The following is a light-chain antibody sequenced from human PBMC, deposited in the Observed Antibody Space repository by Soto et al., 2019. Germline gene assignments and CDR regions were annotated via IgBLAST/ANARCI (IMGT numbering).Light chain of an antibody. CDR3: QQYNSYAPTWT. CDR1: QSISSW. V-gene: IGKV1-5*01. J-gene: IGKJ1*01. Sequence: DIQMTQSPSTLSASVGDRVTITCRASQSISSWLAWYQQKPGKAPKLLIYDASSLESGVPSRFSGSGSGTEFPLTIGSLQPDDLATYSCQQYNSYAPTWTFGQGTKVEIK. CDR2: DAS.